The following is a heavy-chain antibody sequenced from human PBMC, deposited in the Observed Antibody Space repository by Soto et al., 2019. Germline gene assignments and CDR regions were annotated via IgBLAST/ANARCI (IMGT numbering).Heavy chain of an antibody. V-gene: IGHV3-30-3*01. Sequence: WGSLLVSCASSVFTFSIYAMHWVRQAPGKGLEWVAVISYDGSNKYYADSVKGRFTISRDNSKNTLYLQMNSLRAEDTAVYYCARDNILIEAAGYLDYWGQGTLVTVSS. CDR1: VFTFSIYA. CDR3: ARDNILIEAAGYLDY. J-gene: IGHJ4*02. D-gene: IGHD6-13*01. CDR2: ISYDGSNK.